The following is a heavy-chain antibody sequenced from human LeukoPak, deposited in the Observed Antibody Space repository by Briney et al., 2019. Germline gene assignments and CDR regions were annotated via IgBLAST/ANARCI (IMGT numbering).Heavy chain of an antibody. CDR2: IYTDGST. CDR3: AKAQAGGNNYGPFDY. J-gene: IGHJ4*02. CDR1: GFTVSSDY. D-gene: IGHD5-18*01. V-gene: IGHV3-53*01. Sequence: GGSLRLSCAASGFTVSSDYMSWVRQAPGEGLEWVSVIYTDGSTYYGDSVKGRFTISRDNSKNTLYLQMDRLSAEDTAVYYCAKAQAGGNNYGPFDYWGQGVLVTVSS.